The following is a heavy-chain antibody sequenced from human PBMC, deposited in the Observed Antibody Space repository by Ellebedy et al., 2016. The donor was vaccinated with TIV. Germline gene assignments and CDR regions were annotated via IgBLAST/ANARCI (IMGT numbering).Heavy chain of an antibody. J-gene: IGHJ4*02. CDR2: IRAYTGDT. Sequence: AASVKVSCKASGYAFDRYIMSWVRQAPGQGLEWMGWIRAYTGDTHYALKFRERLTMTSDTSTRTAYMDLRSLTSEGTAVYYCARDMVQGMVARYLWFDFWGQGTLVTVSS. CDR1: GYAFDRYI. CDR3: ARDMVQGMVARYLWFDF. V-gene: IGHV1-18*01. D-gene: IGHD3-10*01.